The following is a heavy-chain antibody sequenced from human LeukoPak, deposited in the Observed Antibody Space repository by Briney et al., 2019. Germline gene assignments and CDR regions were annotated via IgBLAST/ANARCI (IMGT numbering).Heavy chain of an antibody. V-gene: IGHV4-59*01. Sequence: SETLSLTCTVSGGSISSYYWSWIRQPPGKGLEWIGYIYYSGSTNYNPSLKSRVTISVDTSKNQFSLKLSSVTAADTAVYYCARDIRDSSGWYGAFDIWGQGTMVTVSS. CDR1: GGSISSYY. J-gene: IGHJ3*02. CDR3: ARDIRDSSGWYGAFDI. CDR2: IYYSGST. D-gene: IGHD6-19*01.